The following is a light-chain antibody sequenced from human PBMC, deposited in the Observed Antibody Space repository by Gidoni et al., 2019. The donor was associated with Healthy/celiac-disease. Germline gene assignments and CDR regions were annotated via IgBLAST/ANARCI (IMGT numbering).Light chain of an antibody. V-gene: IGKV1-5*01. J-gene: IGKJ5*01. CDR2: DAS. CDR1: QSISSW. CDR3: QQYNSYSIT. Sequence: DIQLTQSPSTLSASVGDRVTIPCRASQSISSWLAWYQQKPGKAPKLLIYDASSLESGVPSRFSGSGSGTEFTLTISSLQPDDFATYYCQQYNSYSITFXQXTRLEIK.